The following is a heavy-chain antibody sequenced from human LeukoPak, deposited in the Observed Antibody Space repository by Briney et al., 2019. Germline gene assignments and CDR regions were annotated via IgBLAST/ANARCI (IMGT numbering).Heavy chain of an antibody. J-gene: IGHJ5*02. CDR1: GYTFTDHY. CDR2: INSNNGAT. Sequence: GASVKVSCKASGYTFTDHYIHWVRQAPGQGLEWMGWINSNNGATNYAQKFQGRVTMTRDTSITTAYMELSRLRSDDTAVYYCARERSWLDPWGQGTLDTVSS. V-gene: IGHV1-2*02. CDR3: ARERSWLDP.